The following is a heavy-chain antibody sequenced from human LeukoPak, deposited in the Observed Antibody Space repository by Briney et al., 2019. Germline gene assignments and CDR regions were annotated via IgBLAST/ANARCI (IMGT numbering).Heavy chain of an antibody. J-gene: IGHJ4*02. D-gene: IGHD2-21*02. V-gene: IGHV3-11*04. CDR3: ARDSGDYVRRKLDY. Sequence: GGSLRLSCAASGFTFSDYYMCWLRQAPGKGLEWVSYISSSGSTIYYADSVRGRFTISRDNAKNSLYLQMNSLRAEDTAVYYCARDSGDYVRRKLDYWGQGTLVTVSS. CDR1: GFTFSDYY. CDR2: ISSSGSTI.